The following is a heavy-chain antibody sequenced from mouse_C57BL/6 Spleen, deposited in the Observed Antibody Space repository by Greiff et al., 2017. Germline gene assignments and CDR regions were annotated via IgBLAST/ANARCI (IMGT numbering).Heavy chain of an antibody. D-gene: IGHD2-5*01. CDR1: GFNIKDYY. CDR2: IDPEDGET. CDR3: ARWRNSNYYFDY. J-gene: IGHJ2*01. V-gene: IGHV14-2*01. Sequence: EVHLVESGAELVKPGASVKLSCTASGFNIKDYYMHWVKQRTEQGLEWIGRIDPEDGETKYAPKFQGKATITADTSSNTAYLQLSSLTSEDTAVYYCARWRNSNYYFDYWGQGTTLTVSS.